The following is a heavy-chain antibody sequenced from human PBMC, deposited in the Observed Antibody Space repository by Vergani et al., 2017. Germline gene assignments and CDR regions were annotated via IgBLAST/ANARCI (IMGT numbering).Heavy chain of an antibody. CDR2: IYYSGST. Sequence: QVQLQQWGAGLLKPSETLSLTCAVYGGSFSGYYWSWIRQPPGKGLEWIGYIYYSGSTNYNPSLKSRVTISVDTSKNQFSLKLSSVTAADTAVYYCARHARYSSGWYLIDYWGQGTLVTVSS. CDR3: ARHARYSSGWYLIDY. D-gene: IGHD6-19*01. J-gene: IGHJ4*02. V-gene: IGHV4-34*11. CDR1: GGSFSGYY.